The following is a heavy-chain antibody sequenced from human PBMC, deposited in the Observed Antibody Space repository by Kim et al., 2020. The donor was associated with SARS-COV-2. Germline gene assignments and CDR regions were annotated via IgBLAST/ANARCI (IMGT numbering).Heavy chain of an antibody. CDR2: IIPILGIA. CDR3: ARDKRHRYGSAHHRFDP. J-gene: IGHJ5*01. V-gene: IGHV1-69*04. Sequence: SVKVSCKASGGTFSSYAISWVRQAPGQGLEWMGRIIPILGIAKYAQKFQGRVTITADKSTSTAYMELSSLRSEDTAVYYCARDKRHRYGSAHHRFDPGA. CDR1: GGTFSSYA. D-gene: IGHD3-10*01.